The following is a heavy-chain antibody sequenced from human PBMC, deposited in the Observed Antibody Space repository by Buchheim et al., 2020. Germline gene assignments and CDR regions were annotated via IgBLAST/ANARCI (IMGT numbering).Heavy chain of an antibody. CDR3: ARTSSFDY. J-gene: IGHJ4*02. Sequence: QVQLVQSGAEVKKPGASVKVSCKASGFTLTGYYMHWVRQAPGQGLEWMGWINPDSGGTNYAQKFQGRVTMTRDTSTNTAYMELSSLTSGDSAVYYCARTSSFDYWGQGTL. V-gene: IGHV1-2*02. CDR2: INPDSGGT. CDR1: GFTLTGYY.